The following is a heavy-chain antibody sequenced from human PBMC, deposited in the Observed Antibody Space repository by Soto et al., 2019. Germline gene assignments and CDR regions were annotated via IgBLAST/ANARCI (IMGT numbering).Heavy chain of an antibody. D-gene: IGHD3-22*01. Sequence: ASVKVSCKAFGGTFSSYAISWVRQAPGQGLEWMGGIIPIFGTANYAQKFQGRVTITADESTSTAYMELSSLRSEDTAVYYCARDTYYYDSSGYSYYYYYYGMDVWGQGTTVTVSS. V-gene: IGHV1-69*13. CDR1: GGTFSSYA. J-gene: IGHJ6*02. CDR3: ARDTYYYDSSGYSYYYYYYGMDV. CDR2: IIPIFGTA.